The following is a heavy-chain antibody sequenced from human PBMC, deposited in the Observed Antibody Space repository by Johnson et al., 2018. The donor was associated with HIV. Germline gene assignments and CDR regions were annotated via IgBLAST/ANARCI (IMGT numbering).Heavy chain of an antibody. V-gene: IGHV3-30*04. D-gene: IGHD1-26*01. J-gene: IGHJ3*02. CDR3: AKTHSGSYYDAFDI. CDR2: ITYDGRNK. Sequence: QVLLVESGGGVMQPGKSLRLSCEASGFTFRSYAMHWVRQAPGKGLEWVAVITYDGRNKYYTDSVKGRFIISRDNSKNTLYLQMNSLRAEDTAVYYCAKTHSGSYYDAFDIWGRGTALTVSS. CDR1: GFTFRSYA.